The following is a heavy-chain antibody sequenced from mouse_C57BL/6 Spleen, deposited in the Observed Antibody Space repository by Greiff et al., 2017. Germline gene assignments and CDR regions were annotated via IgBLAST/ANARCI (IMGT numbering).Heavy chain of an antibody. CDR2: INPSTGGT. Sequence: VQLQQSGPELVKPGASVKISCKASGYSFTGYYMHWVKQSSEKSLEWIGEINPSTGGTSYNQKFKGKATLTVDKSSSTAYMQLKSLTSEDSAVYYCARSHYGSSYGFDYWGQGTTLTVSS. CDR3: ARSHYGSSYGFDY. J-gene: IGHJ2*01. D-gene: IGHD1-1*01. V-gene: IGHV1-43*01. CDR1: GYSFTGYY.